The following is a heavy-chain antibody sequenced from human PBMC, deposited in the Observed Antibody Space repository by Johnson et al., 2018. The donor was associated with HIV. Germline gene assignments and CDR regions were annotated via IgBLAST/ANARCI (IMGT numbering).Heavy chain of an antibody. CDR1: GFTFSNYD. J-gene: IGHJ3*02. V-gene: IGHV3-30*18. CDR2: ISYDGTNK. Sequence: QEKLVESGGGVVQPGRSLRLSCAASGFTFSNYDIHWVRQAPGKGLEWVAFISYDGTNKYYADSVKGRFTISRDNSKNTLYLQMNSLRAEDTAVYYCAKDPVGATWAFDIWGQGTMVTVSS. CDR3: AKDPVGATWAFDI. D-gene: IGHD1-26*01.